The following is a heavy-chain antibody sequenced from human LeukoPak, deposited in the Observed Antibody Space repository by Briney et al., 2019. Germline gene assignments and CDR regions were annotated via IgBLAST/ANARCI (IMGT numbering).Heavy chain of an antibody. CDR3: ARGIVVVAAKGELLDY. Sequence: GRSLRLSCAASGFTSSSYGMHWVRQAPGKGLEWVAVISYDGSNKYYADSVKGRFTISRDNSKNTLYLQMNSLRAEDTAVYYCARGIVVVAAKGELLDYWGQGTLVTVSS. CDR1: GFTSSSYG. J-gene: IGHJ4*02. D-gene: IGHD2-15*01. CDR2: ISYDGSNK. V-gene: IGHV3-30*03.